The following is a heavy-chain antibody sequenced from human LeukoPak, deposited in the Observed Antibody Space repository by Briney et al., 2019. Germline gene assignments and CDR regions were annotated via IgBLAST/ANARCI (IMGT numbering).Heavy chain of an antibody. CDR2: IKQDGSEK. Sequence: GGSLRLSCAASGFTFSSYWMSWVRQAPGKGLEWVANIKQDGSEKYYVDSVKGRFTISRDNAKNPLYLQMNSLRAEDTAVYYCARDYYDSSGYCFDYWGQGTLVTVSS. CDR1: GFTFSSYW. CDR3: ARDYYDSSGYCFDY. D-gene: IGHD3-22*01. J-gene: IGHJ4*02. V-gene: IGHV3-7*01.